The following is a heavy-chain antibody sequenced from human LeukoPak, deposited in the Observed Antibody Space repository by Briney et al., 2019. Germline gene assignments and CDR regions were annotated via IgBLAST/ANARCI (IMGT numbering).Heavy chain of an antibody. J-gene: IGHJ3*02. CDR3: ARTYCSGDDCYSNAFDI. V-gene: IGHV3-23*01. Sequence: GGSLRLSCAASGFTFSSYAMSWVRQAPGKGLEWVSAISGSGGSTYYADSVKGRFSISRDNAKHSLYLQMNSLRAEDTAVYYCARTYCSGDDCYSNAFDIWGQGTMVTVSS. D-gene: IGHD2-21*02. CDR2: ISGSGGST. CDR1: GFTFSSYA.